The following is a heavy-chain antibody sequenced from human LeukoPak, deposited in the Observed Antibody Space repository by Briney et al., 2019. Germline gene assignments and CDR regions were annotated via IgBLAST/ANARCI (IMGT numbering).Heavy chain of an antibody. Sequence: PSETLSLTCAVYGGPLSGYYWSWIRQPPGKGLEGIGEINHSGSTNYNPSLKSRVTISVDTSKNQFSLKLSSVTAADTAVYYCARGGAYYYGSGSYPRSSYYYYGMDVWGKGTTVTVSS. CDR3: ARGGAYYYGSGSYPRSSYYYYGMDV. V-gene: IGHV4-34*01. CDR1: GGPLSGYY. D-gene: IGHD3-10*01. CDR2: INHSGST. J-gene: IGHJ6*04.